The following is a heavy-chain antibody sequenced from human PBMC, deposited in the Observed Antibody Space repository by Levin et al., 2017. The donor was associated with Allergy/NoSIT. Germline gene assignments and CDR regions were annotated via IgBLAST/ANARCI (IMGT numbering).Heavy chain of an antibody. CDR3: ARGGKTTQEVFGAFDI. J-gene: IGHJ3*02. D-gene: IGHD4-23*01. V-gene: IGHV1-46*01. CDR1: GYTFTSYY. CDR2: INPSGGST. Sequence: PEASVKVSCKASGYTFTSYYMHWVRQAPGQGLEWMGIINPSGGSTSYAQKFQGRVTMTRDTSTSTVYMELSSLRSEDTAVYYCARGGKTTQEVFGAFDIWGQGTMVTVSS.